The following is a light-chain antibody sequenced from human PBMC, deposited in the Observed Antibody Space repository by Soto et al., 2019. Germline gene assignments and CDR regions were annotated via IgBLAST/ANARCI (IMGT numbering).Light chain of an antibody. V-gene: IGKV3-15*01. J-gene: IGKJ3*01. Sequence: EIVMTQSPATLSVSPGERATLSCRASQSVRSNLAWYQQKPGRAPRLLIYGASTRATGIPARFSGSGSGTEFTLTISSLQSEDFAVYYCQQYNNGPPFTFGPGTKVDIK. CDR1: QSVRSN. CDR3: QQYNNGPPFT. CDR2: GAS.